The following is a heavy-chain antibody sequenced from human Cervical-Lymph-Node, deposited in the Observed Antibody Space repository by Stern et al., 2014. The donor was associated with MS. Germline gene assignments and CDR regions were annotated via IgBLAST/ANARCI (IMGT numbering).Heavy chain of an antibody. Sequence: QVQLVQSGAEVKKPGASVEVSCKASGYTFTDHYIHWVRQAPGQGLEWMGVINPSGGYTNHAKKFQGSVTMTRDPSHRTVHMELSSLRSEYTAVYYCARGTGYSYYFDYWGQGTLVTVSS. D-gene: IGHD3/OR15-3a*01. J-gene: IGHJ4*02. CDR3: ARGTGYSYYFDY. V-gene: IGHV1-46*01. CDR1: GYTFTDHY. CDR2: INPSGGYT.